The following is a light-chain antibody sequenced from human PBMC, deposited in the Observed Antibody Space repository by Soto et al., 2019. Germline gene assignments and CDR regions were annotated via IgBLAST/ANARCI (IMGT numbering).Light chain of an antibody. CDR1: AGDVTSGHY. J-gene: IGLJ3*02. CDR3: LFSYIGVGV. V-gene: IGLV7-46*01. CDR2: DTF. Sequence: QAVVTQEPSLTVSPGGTVTLTCGSSAGDVTSGHYPYWFQQKPGKAPMTLIYDTFNRLSSTPARFSGSLLGGKAALTLSGAQPEDEADYYCLFSYIGVGVFGGGTKLTVL.